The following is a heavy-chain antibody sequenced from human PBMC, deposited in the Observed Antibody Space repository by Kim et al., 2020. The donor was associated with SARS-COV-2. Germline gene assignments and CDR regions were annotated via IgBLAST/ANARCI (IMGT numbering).Heavy chain of an antibody. CDR1: GGSISSSSYY. J-gene: IGHJ4*02. CDR3: ARQGGGAAAGRRSDY. V-gene: IGHV4-39*01. D-gene: IGHD6-13*01. CDR2: IYYSGST. Sequence: SETLSLTCTVSGGSISSSSYYWGWIRQPPGKGLEWIGSIYYSGSTYYNPSLKSRVTISVDTSKNQFSLKLSSVTAADTAVYYCARQGGGAAAGRRSDYWGQGTLVTVSS.